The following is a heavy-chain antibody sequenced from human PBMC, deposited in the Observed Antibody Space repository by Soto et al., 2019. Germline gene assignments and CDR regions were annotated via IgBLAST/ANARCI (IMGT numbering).Heavy chain of an antibody. CDR2: ISSGSVYT. CDR1: GFTFNCYS. D-gene: IGHD1-1*01. Sequence: GGSLRLSCAASGFTFNCYSVNWVRQAPGKGLEWVAFISSGSVYTDFADSVKGRFTISRDDVTNSVSLQMDSLRVEDTGIYYCARYDAFKAFDLWGQGTMVTVSS. CDR3: ARYDAFKAFDL. V-gene: IGHV3-21*01. J-gene: IGHJ3*01.